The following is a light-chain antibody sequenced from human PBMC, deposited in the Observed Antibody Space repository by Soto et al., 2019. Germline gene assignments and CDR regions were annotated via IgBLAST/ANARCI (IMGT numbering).Light chain of an antibody. CDR1: SSDIGGYNY. CDR2: DVS. J-gene: IGLJ3*02. V-gene: IGLV2-14*01. Sequence: QSVLTQPASVSGSPGQSIAISCTGTSSDIGGYNYVSWYQQHPGKAPKLMIYDVSNRPSGVSNRFSGSKSGNTASLTISGLQAEDEADYYCSSYTYSSTRVFGGGTQLTVL. CDR3: SSYTYSSTRV.